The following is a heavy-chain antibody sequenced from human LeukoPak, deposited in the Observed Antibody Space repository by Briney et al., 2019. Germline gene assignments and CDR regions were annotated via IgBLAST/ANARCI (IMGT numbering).Heavy chain of an antibody. CDR1: GFNFANHA. CDR2: ISGSGGST. D-gene: IGHD2-2*01. J-gene: IGHJ4*02. Sequence: GGSLRLSCAASGFNFANHAMSWVRQTPGKGLEWVSAISGSGGSTYYADSVKGRFTISRDNSKNTLYLQMNSLRAEDTAVYYCAKFRGSTSSLNWGQGTLVTVSS. CDR3: AKFRGSTSSLN. V-gene: IGHV3-23*01.